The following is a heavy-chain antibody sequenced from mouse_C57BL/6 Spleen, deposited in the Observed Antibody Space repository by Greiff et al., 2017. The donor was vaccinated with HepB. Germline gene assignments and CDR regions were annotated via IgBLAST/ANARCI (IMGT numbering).Heavy chain of an antibody. CDR3: ARLAY. CDR2: ISSGSSTI. J-gene: IGHJ3*01. V-gene: IGHV5-17*01. CDR1: GFTFSDYG. Sequence: EVKLVESGGGLVKPGGSLKLSCAASGFTFSDYGMHGVRQAPEKGLEGVAYISSGSSTIYYADTVKGRFTISRDNAKNTLFLQMTSLRSEDTAMYYCARLAYWGQGTLVTVSA.